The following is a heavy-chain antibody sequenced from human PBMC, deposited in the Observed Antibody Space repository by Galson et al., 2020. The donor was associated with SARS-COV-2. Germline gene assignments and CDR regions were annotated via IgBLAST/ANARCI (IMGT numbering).Heavy chain of an antibody. V-gene: IGHV4-31*03. CDR1: GGSISSGGYY. D-gene: IGHD5-12*01. CDR2: IYYSGST. CDR3: AGDSLYSGYDFGCYYDGMDV. Sequence: SETLSLTCTVSGGSISSGGYYWSWIRQHPGKGLEWIGYIYYSGSTYYNPSLKSRVTISVDTSKNQFSLKLSSVTAADTAVYYCAGDSLYSGYDFGCYYDGMDVWGQGSRVTGSS. J-gene: IGHJ6*02.